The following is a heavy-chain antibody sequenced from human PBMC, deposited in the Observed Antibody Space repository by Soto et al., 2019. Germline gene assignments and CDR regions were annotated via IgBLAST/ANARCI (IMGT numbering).Heavy chain of an antibody. J-gene: IGHJ5*02. D-gene: IGHD3-9*01. CDR3: AKNAGIRYFDWDWFDP. V-gene: IGHV3-15*01. Sequence: GGSLRLSCAASGFSFSNAWMSWVRQAPGKGLEWVGRIKTRTDGGTTDYAAPVKGRFTISRDDSKNTLFLQMNSLKTEDTAVYYCAKNAGIRYFDWDWFDPWGQGTLVTVSS. CDR1: GFSFSNAW. CDR2: IKTRTDGGTT.